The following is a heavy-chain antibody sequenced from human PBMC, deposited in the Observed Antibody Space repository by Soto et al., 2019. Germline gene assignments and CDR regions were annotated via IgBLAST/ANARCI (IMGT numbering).Heavy chain of an antibody. CDR1: GGTFSSYA. J-gene: IGHJ5*02. CDR2: IIPIFGTA. CDR3: ARERVVPAANWFDP. V-gene: IGHV1-69*06. D-gene: IGHD2-2*01. Sequence: ASVKVSCKVSGGTFSSYAISWVRQAPGQGLEWMGGIIPIFGTANYAQKFQGRVTITADKSTSTAYMELSSLRSEDTAVYYCARERVVPAANWFDPWGQGTLVTVSS.